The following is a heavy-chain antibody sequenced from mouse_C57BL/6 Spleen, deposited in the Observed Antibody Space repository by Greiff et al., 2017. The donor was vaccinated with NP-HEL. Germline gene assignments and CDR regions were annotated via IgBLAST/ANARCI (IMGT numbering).Heavy chain of an antibody. CDR2: ISPGSGST. D-gene: IGHD3-2*02. V-gene: IGHV1-55*01. Sequence: QVQLQQPGAELVKPGASVKMSCKASGYTFTSYWITWVKQRPGQGLEWIGDISPGSGSTNYNEKFKSKATLTVDTSSSTAYMQLSSLTSEDSAFYYCARDDSSGYPYYFDYWGQGTTLTVSS. CDR3: ARDDSSGYPYYFDY. CDR1: GYTFTSYW. J-gene: IGHJ2*01.